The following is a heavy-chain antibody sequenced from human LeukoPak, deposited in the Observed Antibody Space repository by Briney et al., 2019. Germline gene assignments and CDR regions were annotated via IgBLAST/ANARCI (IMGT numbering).Heavy chain of an antibody. D-gene: IGHD3-10*01. CDR1: GFTFSSYG. V-gene: IGHV3-23*01. CDR2: ISGSGGST. Sequence: GGSLRLSCAASGFTFSSYGMSWVRQAPGKGLEWVSAISGSGGSTYYADSVKGRFTISRDNSKNTLYLQMNSLRAEDTAVYYCAKGSWLLWFGDQIHRGQGTLVTVSS. J-gene: IGHJ4*02. CDR3: AKGSWLLWFGDQIH.